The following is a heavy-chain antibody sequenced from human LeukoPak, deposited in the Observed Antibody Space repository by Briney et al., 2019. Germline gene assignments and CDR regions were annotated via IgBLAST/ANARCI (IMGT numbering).Heavy chain of an antibody. D-gene: IGHD6-19*01. J-gene: IGHJ4*02. Sequence: GASVKVSCKVSGYTFTEYAISWVRQAPGQGLEWMGRVNGYNAIAKYVQKFQDRVTMTTDTSTSTAYMEVRNLRSDDTAVYYCARDLKRGYSSGRYSWGTGSSNDYWGQGTLVTVSS. CDR2: VNGYNAIA. V-gene: IGHV1-18*01. CDR3: ARDLKRGYSSGRYSWGTGSSNDY. CDR1: GYTFTEYA.